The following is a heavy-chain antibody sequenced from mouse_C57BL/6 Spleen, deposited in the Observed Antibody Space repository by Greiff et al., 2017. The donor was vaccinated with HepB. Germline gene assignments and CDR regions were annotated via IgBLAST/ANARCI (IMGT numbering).Heavy chain of an antibody. Sequence: EVKLVEPGGGLVKPGGSLKLSCAASGFTFSSYAMSWVRQTPEKRLEWVATISDGGSYTYYPDNVKGRFTISRDNAKNNLYLQMSHLKSEDTAMYYCARDAANWDFDYWGQGTTLTGSS. J-gene: IGHJ2*01. V-gene: IGHV5-4*01. CDR3: ARDAANWDFDY. CDR2: ISDGGSYT. CDR1: GFTFSSYA. D-gene: IGHD4-1*01.